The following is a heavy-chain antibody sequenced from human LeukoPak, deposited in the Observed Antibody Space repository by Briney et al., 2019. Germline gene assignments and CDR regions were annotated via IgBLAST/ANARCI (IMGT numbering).Heavy chain of an antibody. CDR3: ARDLAPTGEWSITIFGVYELTFDY. J-gene: IGHJ4*02. D-gene: IGHD3-3*01. CDR1: GYTFTSYG. CDR2: ISAYNGNR. Sequence: ASVKVSCNASGYTFTSYGISWVRQAPGQGLEWMGWISAYNGNRNYAQKLQGRVTMTTDTSTSTAYMELRSLRSDDTAVYYCARDLAPTGEWSITIFGVYELTFDYWGQGTLVTVSS. V-gene: IGHV1-18*01.